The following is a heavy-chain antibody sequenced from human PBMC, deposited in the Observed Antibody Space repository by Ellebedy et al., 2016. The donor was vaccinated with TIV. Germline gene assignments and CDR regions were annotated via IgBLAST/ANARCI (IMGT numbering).Heavy chain of an antibody. CDR3: EKDGVEWSSGWYYYFDS. CDR2: IKQDGSEI. J-gene: IGHJ4*02. D-gene: IGHD6-19*01. Sequence: GGSLRLSCEASGFTLSRHWMSWVRQAPGKGLEWVAYIKQDGSEIYYVDSVKGRFTISRDNAKNSLYLQMNSLRAEDTAVYYCEKDGVEWSSGWYYYFDSWGQGTLVTVSS. CDR1: GFTLSRHW. V-gene: IGHV3-7*01.